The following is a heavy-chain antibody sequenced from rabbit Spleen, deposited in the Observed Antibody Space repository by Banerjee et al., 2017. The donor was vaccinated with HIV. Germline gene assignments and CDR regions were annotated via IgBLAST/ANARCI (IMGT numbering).Heavy chain of an antibody. CDR2: IYADRSGST. CDR1: GFSFSSGYY. V-gene: IGHV1S45*01. J-gene: IGHJ3*01. D-gene: IGHD6-1*01. CDR3: ARGIPYGFAGDTYPPYAMDL. Sequence: QEQLVEYGGDLVQPEGSLTLTCTASGFSFSSGYYMCWVRQAPGKGLECVACIYADRSGSTYYANWAKGRFTISRTSSTTVTLEMTSLTAADTATYFCARGIPYGFAGDTYPPYAMDLWGQGTLVTVS.